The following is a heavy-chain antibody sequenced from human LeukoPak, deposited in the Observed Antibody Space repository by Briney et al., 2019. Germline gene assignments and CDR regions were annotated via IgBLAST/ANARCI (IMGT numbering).Heavy chain of an antibody. Sequence: PSETLSLTCAVYGGSFSGYYWSWNRQPPGKGLEWIGEINHSGSTNYNPSLKSRVTISVDTSKNQFSLKLSSVTAADTAVYYCARGSSWYDLDYWGQGTLVTVSS. D-gene: IGHD6-13*01. CDR3: ARGSSWYDLDY. V-gene: IGHV4-34*01. J-gene: IGHJ4*02. CDR1: GGSFSGYY. CDR2: INHSGST.